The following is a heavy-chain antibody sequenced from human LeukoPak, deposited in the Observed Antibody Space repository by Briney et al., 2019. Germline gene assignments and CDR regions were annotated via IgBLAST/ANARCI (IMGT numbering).Heavy chain of an antibody. D-gene: IGHD6-13*01. J-gene: IGHJ3*01. CDR3: AVHSSSWYENAFDV. V-gene: IGHV3-66*02. Sequence: GGSLRLSCAASGFTVSSNYMSWVRQAPGKGLEWVSVIYSGGSTYFPDSVKGRFTISRDNSKNTLYLQMNSLRAEDTAVYYCAVHSSSWYENAFDVWGQGTMVTVSS. CDR2: IYSGGST. CDR1: GFTVSSNY.